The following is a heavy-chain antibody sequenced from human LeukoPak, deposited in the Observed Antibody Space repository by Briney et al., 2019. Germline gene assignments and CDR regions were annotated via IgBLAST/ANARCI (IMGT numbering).Heavy chain of an antibody. CDR3: AKGGEICSGGSCSPAY. CDR1: GFTFSTYG. V-gene: IGHV3-30*18. CDR2: ISYDGSNK. D-gene: IGHD2-15*01. Sequence: GSLRLSCAAPGFTFSTYGMHWVRQAPGKGLEWVAVISYDGSNKYYRDSVKGRFTISRDNSKDTLYLQMNSLRAEDPALYYCAKGGEICSGGSCSPAYWGQGTLVTVSS. J-gene: IGHJ4*02.